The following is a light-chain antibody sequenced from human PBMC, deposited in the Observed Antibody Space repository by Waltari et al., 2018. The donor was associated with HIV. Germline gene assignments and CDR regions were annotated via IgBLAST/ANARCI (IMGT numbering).Light chain of an antibody. Sequence: SYELTQPPPVSVSPGQTARITCPGDTLPKKYAHWYQQKSGQAPVLVIYEDIKRPSGIPERFSGSSSGTMAILTISGAQVEDEADYYCYSTESNGNHRVFGGGTKLTVL. CDR3: YSTESNGNHRV. V-gene: IGLV3-10*01. J-gene: IGLJ3*02. CDR1: TLPKKY. CDR2: EDI.